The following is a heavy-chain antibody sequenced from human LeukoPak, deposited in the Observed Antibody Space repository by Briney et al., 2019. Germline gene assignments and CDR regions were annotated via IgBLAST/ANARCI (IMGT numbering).Heavy chain of an antibody. CDR3: AREVYDSSGYYGLESFDY. V-gene: IGHV3-48*01. CDR1: GFTFRSYS. D-gene: IGHD3-22*01. J-gene: IGHJ4*02. Sequence: GGSLRLSCAASGFTFRSYSMNWVREAPGKGLEWVSYISSISSTIFYAESVKGRFTISRDNAKNSLYLQMNSLRSEDTAVYYCAREVYDSSGYYGLESFDYWGQGTLVTVSS. CDR2: ISSISSTI.